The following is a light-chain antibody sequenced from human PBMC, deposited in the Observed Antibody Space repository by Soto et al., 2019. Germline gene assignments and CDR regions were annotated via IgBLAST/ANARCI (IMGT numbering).Light chain of an antibody. V-gene: IGLV1-40*01. CDR3: QSYDSRLTAYV. J-gene: IGLJ1*01. CDR1: SSSIGAGYD. Sequence: QAGVTQPPSVSGAPGQRVTISCTGSSSSIGAGYDVHWYHQLPGAAPKLLVSGNNNRPSGVPDRFSASKSGTSASLAITGLQTEDEAQYYCQSYDSRLTAYVFGTGTKLTVL. CDR2: GNN.